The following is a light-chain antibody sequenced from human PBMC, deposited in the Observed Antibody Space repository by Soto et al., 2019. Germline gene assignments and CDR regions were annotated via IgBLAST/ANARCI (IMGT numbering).Light chain of an antibody. Sequence: IVMTQSPDALSVSPGEGATLSCRASQTVSSNLAWYQQKPGQAPRLLIYDASTRATGIPARFSGSGSGTEFTLIISSLQSEDFAVYYCQQYSNWLTFGGGTKVDIK. V-gene: IGKV3-15*01. CDR3: QQYSNWLT. J-gene: IGKJ4*01. CDR2: DAS. CDR1: QTVSSN.